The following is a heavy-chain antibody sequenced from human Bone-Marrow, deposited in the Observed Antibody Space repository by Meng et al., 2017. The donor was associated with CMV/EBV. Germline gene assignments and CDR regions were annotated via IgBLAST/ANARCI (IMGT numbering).Heavy chain of an antibody. CDR2: IQYDGNHK. V-gene: IGHV3-30*02. CDR1: GFSFSYYS. D-gene: IGHD2-2*01. CDR3: AKDVRHCRSTSCYPLFFLDS. Sequence: GESLKISCAASGFSFSYYSMHWVRQAPGKGLEWVSFIQYDGNHKYDADSVKGRFTISRDNSRNMVYLQMNSLRPEDTAVYYCAKDVRHCRSTSCYPLFFLDSWGQGTLVPSPQ. J-gene: IGHJ4*02.